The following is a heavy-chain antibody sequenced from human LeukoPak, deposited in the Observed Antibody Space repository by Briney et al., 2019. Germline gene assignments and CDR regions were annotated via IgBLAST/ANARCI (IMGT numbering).Heavy chain of an antibody. CDR2: IYTSGST. CDR1: GVSISSGSYY. J-gene: IGHJ3*02. CDR3: ARDSGSYLGAFDI. D-gene: IGHD1-26*01. V-gene: IGHV4-61*02. Sequence: SETLSLTCTVSGVSISSGSYYWRWIRQPAGKGLEWIGRIYTSGSTNYNPSLKSRVTISVDTSKNQFSLKLSSVTAADTAVYYCARDSGSYLGAFDIWGQGTMVTVSS.